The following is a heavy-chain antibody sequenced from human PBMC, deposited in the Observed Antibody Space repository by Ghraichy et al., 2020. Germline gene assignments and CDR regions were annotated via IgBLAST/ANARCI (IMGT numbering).Heavy chain of an antibody. V-gene: IGHV1-8*01. Sequence: ASVKVSCKASGYTFTSYDINWVRQATGQGLEWMGWMNPNSGNTGYAQKFQGRVTMTRNTSISTAYMELSSLRSEDTAVYYCARVRLGATGFGYWGQGTLVTVSS. CDR1: GYTFTSYD. D-gene: IGHD1-26*01. J-gene: IGHJ4*02. CDR3: ARVRLGATGFGY. CDR2: MNPNSGNT.